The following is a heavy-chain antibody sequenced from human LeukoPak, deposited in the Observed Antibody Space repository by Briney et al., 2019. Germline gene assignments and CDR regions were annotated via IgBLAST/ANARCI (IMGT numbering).Heavy chain of an antibody. CDR1: GYTFTSYA. CDR2: ISAYNGNT. CDR3: ARDGVRYCSGGSCPRWFDP. D-gene: IGHD2-15*01. J-gene: IGHJ5*02. V-gene: IGHV1-18*01. Sequence: AASVKVSCKASGYTFTSYAMHWVRQAPGQRLEWMGWISAYNGNTNYAQKLQGRVTMTTDTSTSTAYMELRSLRSDDTAVYYCARDGVRYCSGGSCPRWFDPWGQGTLVTVSS.